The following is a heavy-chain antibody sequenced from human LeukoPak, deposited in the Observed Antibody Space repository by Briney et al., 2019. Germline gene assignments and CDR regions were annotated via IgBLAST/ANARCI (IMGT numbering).Heavy chain of an antibody. Sequence: PGGSLRLSCAASGFTFSSYSMNWVRQAPGKGLECVSSISSSSTYIYYADSVKGRFTISRDNAKNSLYLQMNSLRAEDTAVYYCVRGRGITMVRGVPYYYYYYMDVWGKGTTVTVSS. CDR3: VRGRGITMVRGVPYYYYYYMDV. V-gene: IGHV3-21*01. CDR1: GFTFSSYS. D-gene: IGHD3-10*01. J-gene: IGHJ6*03. CDR2: ISSSSTYI.